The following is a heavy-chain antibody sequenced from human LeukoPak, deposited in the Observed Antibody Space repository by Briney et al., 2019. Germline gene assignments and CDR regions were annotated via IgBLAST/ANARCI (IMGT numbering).Heavy chain of an antibody. CDR1: GGSFSGYY. D-gene: IGHD6-6*01. Sequence: SETLSLTCAAYGGSFSGYYWSWIRQPPGKGLEWIGEINHSGSTNYNPSLKSRVTISVDTSKNQFSLKLSSVTAADTAVYYCARLELGDYYYYYMDVWGKGTTVTVSS. V-gene: IGHV4-34*01. CDR2: INHSGST. J-gene: IGHJ6*03. CDR3: ARLELGDYYYYYMDV.